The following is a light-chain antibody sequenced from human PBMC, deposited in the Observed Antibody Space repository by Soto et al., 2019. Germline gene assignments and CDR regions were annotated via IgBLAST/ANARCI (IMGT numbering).Light chain of an antibody. V-gene: IGLV1-44*01. CDR2: SNS. Sequence: QSALTQPPSASGTPGQRVTISCSGGSSNIGGNTVNWYQQLPGAAPKLIIFSNSQRPSGVPDRFSGSKSGTSASLAIGGLQSEDEAEYYCSTGDDSLNGPLFGGGTQLTVL. CDR3: STGDDSLNGPL. J-gene: IGLJ2*01. CDR1: SSNIGGNT.